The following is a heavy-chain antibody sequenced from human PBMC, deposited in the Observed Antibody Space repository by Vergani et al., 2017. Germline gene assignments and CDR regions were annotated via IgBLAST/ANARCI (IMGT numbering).Heavy chain of an antibody. V-gene: IGHV4-34*01. CDR3: ARGARGLWLSY. Sequence: QVQLQQLGAGLLKPSETLSLTCAVYGGSFSGYYWSWIRQPPGKGLEWIGEINHSGSTNYNPSLKSRVTISVDTSKNQFSLKLSSVTAADTAVYYCARGARGLWLSYWGQGTLVTVSS. CDR1: GGSFSGYY. D-gene: IGHD5-18*01. J-gene: IGHJ4*02. CDR2: INHSGST.